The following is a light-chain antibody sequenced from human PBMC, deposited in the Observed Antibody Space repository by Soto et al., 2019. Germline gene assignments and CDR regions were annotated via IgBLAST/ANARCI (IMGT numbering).Light chain of an antibody. CDR3: QQHNTCPFT. J-gene: IGKJ4*01. CDR2: AAS. Sequence: DIQMTQSPSSVSASVGDRVTITCRASQGITSWLAWYQQKPGKAPNILFYAASSLQSGVPSRFSGSGSATDVTLTTSSLQPEDFATYYYQQHNTCPFTFGGGTKVEIK. CDR1: QGITSW. V-gene: IGKV1-12*01.